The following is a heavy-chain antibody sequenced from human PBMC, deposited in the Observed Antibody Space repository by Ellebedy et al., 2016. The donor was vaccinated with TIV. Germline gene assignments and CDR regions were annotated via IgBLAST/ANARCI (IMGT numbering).Heavy chain of an antibody. CDR2: ISHDGSKK. D-gene: IGHD5-24*01. J-gene: IGHJ4*02. CDR1: GFTFSNYG. CDR3: VRDRGDGYNQIDY. V-gene: IGHV3-30-3*01. Sequence: GESLKISCAASGFTFSNYGIHWVRQTPGRGLESVAVISHDGSKKYYADSVKGRFTISRDNSNNTLYLQMNSLRDEDTAAYCCVRDRGDGYNQIDYWGQGALVTVSS.